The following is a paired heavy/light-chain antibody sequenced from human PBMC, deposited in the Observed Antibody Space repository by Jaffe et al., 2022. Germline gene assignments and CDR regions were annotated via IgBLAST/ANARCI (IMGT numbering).Heavy chain of an antibody. Sequence: EVQLVESGGGLVKPGGSLRLSCATSGFAFSSYSMRWVRQAPGKGLEWVSSISSSSSYIDYTESVKGRFTISRDNAKNSLYLQMNSLRAEDTAVFYCAVDYDFWSNYYEAREAYWGQGTLVTVSS. CDR3: AVDYDFWSNYYEAREAY. CDR1: GFAFSSYS. CDR2: ISSSSSYI. J-gene: IGHJ4*02. V-gene: IGHV3-21*01. D-gene: IGHD3-3*01.
Light chain of an antibody. CDR3: MQALQTPRT. J-gene: IGKJ1*01. Sequence: DIVMTQSPLSLPVTPGEPASISCRSSQSLLHSNGYNYLDWYLQKPGQSPQLLIYLGSNRASGVPDRFSGSGSGTDFTLKISRVEAEDVGVYYCMQALQTPRTFGQGTEVEIK. CDR2: LGS. CDR1: QSLLHSNGYNY. V-gene: IGKV2-28*01.